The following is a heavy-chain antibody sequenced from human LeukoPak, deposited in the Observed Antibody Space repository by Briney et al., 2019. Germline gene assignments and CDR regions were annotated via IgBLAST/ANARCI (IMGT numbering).Heavy chain of an antibody. CDR2: IYHSGST. CDR3: ARGPKGYCSGGSCSPYYFDY. Sequence: PSETLSLTCTVSGGSISSSSYYWGWIRQPPGKGLEWIGSIYHSGSTYYNPSLKSRVTISVDTSKNQFSLKLSSVTAADTVVYYCARGPKGYCSGGSCSPYYFDYWGQGTLVTVSS. V-gene: IGHV4-39*07. J-gene: IGHJ4*02. D-gene: IGHD2-15*01. CDR1: GGSISSSSYY.